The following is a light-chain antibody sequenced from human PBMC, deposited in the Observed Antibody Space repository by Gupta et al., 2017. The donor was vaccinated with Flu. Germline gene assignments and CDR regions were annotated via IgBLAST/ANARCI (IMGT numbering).Light chain of an antibody. CDR2: DTS. CDR1: QSVSSF. J-gene: IGKJ5*01. Sequence: ANLSLSPGERATLSCRASQSVSSFLDWNQQKPGQAPRLLIYDTSNRATGIPARFSGSSYGTDLPITISSLDLEDFAVYYCQHRDYWPGITFGPGTRMEIK. V-gene: IGKV3-11*01. CDR3: QHRDYWPGIT.